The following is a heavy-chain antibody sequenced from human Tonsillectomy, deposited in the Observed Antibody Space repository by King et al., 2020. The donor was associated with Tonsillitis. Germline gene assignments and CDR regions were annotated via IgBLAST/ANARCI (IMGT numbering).Heavy chain of an antibody. J-gene: IGHJ4*02. D-gene: IGHD3-22*01. Sequence: QLQESGPGLVKPSETLSLTCVVSDYSISSGYYWGWIRQPPGKGLEWIGSIYHSGSTYYNPSLKSRVSISVDTSKNQFSLNLKSVTAADTAVYYWARDKSGYYYYDSSGYYYFDYWGQGTLITVSS. V-gene: IGHV4-38-2*01. CDR2: IYHSGST. CDR3: ARDKSGYYYYDSSGYYYFDY. CDR1: DYSISSGYY.